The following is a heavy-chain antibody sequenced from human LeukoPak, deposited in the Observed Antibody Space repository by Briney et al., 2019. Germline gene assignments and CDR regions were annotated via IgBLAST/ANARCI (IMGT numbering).Heavy chain of an antibody. J-gene: IGHJ4*02. CDR2: ISDSGANT. Sequence: GGSLRLSCAASGFTFSSYAMSWVSQAPGKGLEWVSGISDSGANTYYADSVKGRFTISRDNSNNTLLLQMNSLRAEDTAVYYCAKEVGAHERPFDYWGQGTLVTVSS. CDR3: AKEVGAHERPFDY. D-gene: IGHD1-26*01. CDR1: GFTFSSYA. V-gene: IGHV3-23*01.